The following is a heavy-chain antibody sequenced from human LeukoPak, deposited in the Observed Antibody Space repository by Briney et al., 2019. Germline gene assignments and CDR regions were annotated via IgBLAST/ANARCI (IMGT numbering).Heavy chain of an antibody. J-gene: IGHJ4*02. CDR3: VRWAGRLISSSWSDY. CDR1: GYTFTSYD. CDR2: INAYNGNT. Sequence: ASVRVSCKASGYTFTSYDINWVRQAPGQGLEWMGWINAYNGNTNYAQMLQGRVTMTTDTSTSTAYMELGSLRSDDTAVYYCVRWAGRLISSSWSDYWGQGTLVTVSS. D-gene: IGHD6-13*01. V-gene: IGHV1-18*01.